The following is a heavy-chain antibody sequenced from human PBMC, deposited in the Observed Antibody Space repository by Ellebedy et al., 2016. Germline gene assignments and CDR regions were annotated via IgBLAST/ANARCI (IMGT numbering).Heavy chain of an antibody. CDR2: ISSTSSNI. D-gene: IGHD1-14*01. CDR3: AYRGLAY. V-gene: IGHV3-21*01. J-gene: IGHJ4*02. CDR1: GFTRATYS. Sequence: GGSLRLXXAASGFTRATYSMPWFPQAPGKGLEWVASISSTSSNIYYADSVRGRFTISRDNARHSLYLQMTSLRPEDTALYFCAYRGLAYWGQGIQVIVSS.